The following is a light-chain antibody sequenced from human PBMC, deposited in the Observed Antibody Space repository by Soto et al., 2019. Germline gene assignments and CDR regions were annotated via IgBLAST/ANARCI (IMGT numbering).Light chain of an antibody. V-gene: IGKV3-20*01. J-gene: IGKJ1*01. Sequence: EIVLTQSPGTLSLSPGERATLSCRASQSVISNFLAWYQQKPGQAPRLLIYGASRRATGIPDRFSGSGSGPDFTLTISRLEPEDLAVYCCQQYGDSPHTFGHGTKVDIK. CDR1: QSVISNF. CDR3: QQYGDSPHT. CDR2: GAS.